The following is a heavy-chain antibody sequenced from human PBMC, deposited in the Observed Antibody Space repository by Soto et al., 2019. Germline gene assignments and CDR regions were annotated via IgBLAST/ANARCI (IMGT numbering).Heavy chain of an antibody. V-gene: IGHV3-7*01. Sequence: GGSLRLSCAASGFTFSSYWMSWVRQAPGKGLEWVANIKQDGSEKYYVDSVKGRFTISRDNAKNSLYLQMNSLRAEDTAVYYCARDMVGKGGPGAFDIWGQGTMVTVSS. J-gene: IGHJ3*02. CDR3: ARDMVGKGGPGAFDI. D-gene: IGHD3-10*01. CDR2: IKQDGSEK. CDR1: GFTFSSYW.